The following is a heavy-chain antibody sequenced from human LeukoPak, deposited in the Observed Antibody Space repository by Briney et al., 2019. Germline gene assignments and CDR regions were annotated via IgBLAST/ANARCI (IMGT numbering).Heavy chain of an antibody. CDR3: ARDTRGSSYDSSGYDQGGHAFDI. CDR1: GYTFTSYY. Sequence: ASVTVSCMASGYTFTSYYMHWVRQAPGQGLEWMGIINPSGGSTSYAQKFQGRVTMTRDTSTSTVYMELSSLRSEDTAVYYCARDTRGSSYDSSGYDQGGHAFDIWGQGTMVTVSS. J-gene: IGHJ3*02. D-gene: IGHD3-22*01. CDR2: INPSGGST. V-gene: IGHV1-46*01.